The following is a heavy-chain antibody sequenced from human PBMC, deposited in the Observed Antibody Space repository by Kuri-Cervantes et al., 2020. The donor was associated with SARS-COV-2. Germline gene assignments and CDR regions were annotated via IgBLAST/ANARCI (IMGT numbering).Heavy chain of an antibody. Sequence: SETLSLTCAVYGGSFSGYYWSWIRQPPGKGLEWIGSIYYSGSTYYNPSLKSRVTISVDTSKNQFSLKLSSVTAADTAVYYCARYVLRFLEWLTYFDYWGQGTLVTVSS. D-gene: IGHD3-3*01. J-gene: IGHJ4*02. CDR2: IYYSGST. CDR3: ARYVLRFLEWLTYFDY. CDR1: GGSFSGYY. V-gene: IGHV4-34*01.